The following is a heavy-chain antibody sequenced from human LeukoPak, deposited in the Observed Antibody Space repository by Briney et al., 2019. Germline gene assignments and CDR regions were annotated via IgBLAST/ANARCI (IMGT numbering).Heavy chain of an antibody. J-gene: IGHJ5*02. CDR3: AREGYDILTGYYRAYNWFDP. CDR2: IYYSGST. D-gene: IGHD3-9*01. V-gene: IGHV4-61*01. Sequence: PSETLSLTCTVSGGSVSSGSYYWSGIRQPPGKGLEWIGYIYYSGSTNYNPSLKSRVTISVDTSKNQFSLKLSSVTAADTAVYYCAREGYDILTGYYRAYNWFDPWGQGTLVTVSS. CDR1: GGSVSSGSYY.